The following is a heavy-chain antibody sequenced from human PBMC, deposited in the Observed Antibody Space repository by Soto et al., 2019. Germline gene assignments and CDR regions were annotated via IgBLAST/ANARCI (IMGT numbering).Heavy chain of an antibody. CDR1: GGTFSRYT. D-gene: IGHD2-8*02. CDR2: IIPILDIP. Sequence: QVQLVQSGAEVKKPGSSVKVSCKASGGTFSRYTISWVRQAPGQGLEWMGRIIPILDIPNYAQNFQGRVTIAAGKSTGTTYMELSSLRSDDTAVYYCASHFTGVLVLGASPPGGDNYGWDVWGQGTTVTVSS. V-gene: IGHV1-69*02. J-gene: IGHJ6*02. CDR3: ASHFTGVLVLGASPPGGDNYGWDV.